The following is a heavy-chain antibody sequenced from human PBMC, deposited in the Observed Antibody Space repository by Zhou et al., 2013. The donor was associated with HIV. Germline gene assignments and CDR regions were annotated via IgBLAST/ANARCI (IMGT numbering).Heavy chain of an antibody. CDR2: TIPILGST. CDR3: ARGNAFDV. CDR1: GGTFSSFS. J-gene: IGHJ3*01. V-gene: IGHV1-69*16. Sequence: QVQLVQSGAEVKKPGSSVKVSCQASGGTFSSFSINWVRQAPGHGLEWMGGTIPILGSTKYPQKFQGRVTITTDESTSTAYMELSSLRSADTAVYYCARGNAFDVWGQGTMVTVSS.